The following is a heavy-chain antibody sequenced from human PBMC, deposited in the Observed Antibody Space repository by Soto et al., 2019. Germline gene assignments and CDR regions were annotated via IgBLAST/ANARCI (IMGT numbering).Heavy chain of an antibody. J-gene: IGHJ4*02. Sequence: ASVKVSCKASGYTFTSYAMHWVRQAPGQGLEWMGGFDVEDGEIKYAQKFQGRVTMAEDTSTDTAYMELSSLRSEDTAVYYCASRLRRHGLRYYFDFWGQGALVTVSS. CDR3: ASRLRRHGLRYYFDF. CDR1: GYTFTSYA. V-gene: IGHV1-24*01. CDR2: FDVEDGEI. D-gene: IGHD2-8*01.